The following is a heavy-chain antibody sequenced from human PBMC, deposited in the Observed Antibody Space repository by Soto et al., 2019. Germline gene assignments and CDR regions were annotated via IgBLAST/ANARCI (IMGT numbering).Heavy chain of an antibody. D-gene: IGHD2-15*01. CDR1: VGSIRRSLYY. CDR3: ARHLSTIVVAINWLDP. J-gene: IGHJ5*02. V-gene: IGHV4-39*01. CDR2: VNHSGST. Sequence: LSLTSSVSVGSIRRSLYYWGWLRQPPGKGLEWIGEVNHSGSTSYNPSLKSRVTISVDTSKNQVSLKLSSVTAADAAVYYCARHLSTIVVAINWLDPWGQGTLVTVSS.